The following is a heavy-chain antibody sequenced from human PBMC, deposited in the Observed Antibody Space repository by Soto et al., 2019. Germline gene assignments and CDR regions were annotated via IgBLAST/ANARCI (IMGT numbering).Heavy chain of an antibody. D-gene: IGHD4-17*01. V-gene: IGHV4-34*01. CDR1: GGSFSGYY. CDR2: INHSGST. J-gene: IGHJ6*03. Sequence: PSETLSLTCAVYGGSFSGYYWSWIRQPPGKGLEWIGEINHSGSTNYNPSLKSRVTISVDTSKNQFSLKLSSVTAADTAVYYCARGPLRLRWYYYYYMDVWGKGTTVTVSS. CDR3: ARGPLRLRWYYYYYMDV.